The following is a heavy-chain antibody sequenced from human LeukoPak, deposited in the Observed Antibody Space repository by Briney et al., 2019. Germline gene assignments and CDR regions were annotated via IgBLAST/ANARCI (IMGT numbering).Heavy chain of an antibody. CDR1: GYTFTSYY. Sequence: ASVKVSCKASGYTFTSYYMHWVRQAPGQGLEWMGIINPSGGSTSYAQKFQGRVTMTRDMSTSTVYMELSSLRSEDTAVYYCAKDGRAGWTHPYYFDYWGQGTLVTVSS. D-gene: IGHD6-19*01. CDR3: AKDGRAGWTHPYYFDY. V-gene: IGHV1-46*01. CDR2: INPSGGST. J-gene: IGHJ4*02.